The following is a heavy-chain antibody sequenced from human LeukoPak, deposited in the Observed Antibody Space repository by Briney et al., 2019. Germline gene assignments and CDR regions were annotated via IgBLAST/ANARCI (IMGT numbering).Heavy chain of an antibody. CDR1: GFTFSSYW. CDR3: ARERENGYFDY. CDR2: IKQDGSEK. D-gene: IGHD1-26*01. Sequence: PGGSLRLSCAASGFTFSSYWMSWVRQAPGKGLEWVANIKQDGSEKYYADSVKGRFTISRDNAKNSLYLQMNSLRAEDTAVYYCARERENGYFDYWGQGTLVTVSS. J-gene: IGHJ4*02. V-gene: IGHV3-7*01.